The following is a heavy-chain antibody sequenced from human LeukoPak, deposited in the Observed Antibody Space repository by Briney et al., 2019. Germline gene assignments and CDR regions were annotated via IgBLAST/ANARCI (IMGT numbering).Heavy chain of an antibody. Sequence: ASVKVSCKASGYTFTGYYMHWVRQAPVQGLEWMGWINPNSGGTNYAQKFQGRVTMTRDTSISTAYMELSRLRSDDTAVYYCARDAAYYYGSGSYRGGWFDPWGQGTLVTVSS. CDR3: ARDAAYYYGSGSYRGGWFDP. J-gene: IGHJ5*02. V-gene: IGHV1-2*02. D-gene: IGHD3-10*01. CDR2: INPNSGGT. CDR1: GYTFTGYY.